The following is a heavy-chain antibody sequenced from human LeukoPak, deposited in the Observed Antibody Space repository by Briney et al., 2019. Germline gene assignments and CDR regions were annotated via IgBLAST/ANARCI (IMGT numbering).Heavy chain of an antibody. CDR2: IIPIFGTA. CDR3: ASLAYCGGDCYSPFDY. J-gene: IGHJ4*02. V-gene: IGHV1-69*13. D-gene: IGHD2-21*01. Sequence: ASVKVSCKASGGTFSSYAIGWVRQAPGQGLEWMGGIIPIFGTANYAQKFQGRVTITADESTSTAYMELSSLRSEDTAVYYCASLAYCGGDCYSPFDYWGQGTLVTVSS. CDR1: GGTFSSYA.